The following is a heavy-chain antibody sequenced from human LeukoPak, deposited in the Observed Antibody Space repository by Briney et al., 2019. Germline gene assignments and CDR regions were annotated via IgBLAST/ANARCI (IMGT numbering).Heavy chain of an antibody. CDR3: AKRGGDGNNLSTHAFDY. J-gene: IGHJ4*02. V-gene: IGHV3-30*18. D-gene: IGHD5-24*01. CDR1: GFTFSSYA. CDR2: ISYDGSNK. Sequence: GGSLRLSCAASGFTFSSYAVHWVRQAPGKGLEWVAVISYDGSNKYYADSVKGRFTISRDNSKNTLYLQMNSLRAEDTAVYYCAKRGGDGNNLSTHAFDYWGQGTLVTVSS.